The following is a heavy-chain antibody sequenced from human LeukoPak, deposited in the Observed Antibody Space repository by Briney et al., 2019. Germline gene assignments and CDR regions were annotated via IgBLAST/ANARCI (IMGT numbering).Heavy chain of an antibody. J-gene: IGHJ4*02. V-gene: IGHV5-51*01. CDR1: GYTFSSYW. CDR2: IYPGDSDT. CDR3: ARQNDFRLDY. Sequence: GESLKISCKGSGYTFSSYWIGWVRQMPGKGLEWMGIIYPGDSDTRYSPSLQGQVTISVDTYLGTPYLQWSSLKASDTAIYYCARQNDFRLDYWGQGTLVTVSS. D-gene: IGHD3-3*01.